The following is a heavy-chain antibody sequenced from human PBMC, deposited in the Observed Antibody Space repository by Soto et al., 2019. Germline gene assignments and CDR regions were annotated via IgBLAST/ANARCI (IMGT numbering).Heavy chain of an antibody. CDR1: GYSFTNYG. Sequence: QIHLEQSRIEMKEPGTSLKISCATSGYSFTNYGISWVRQAPGQGLEWMGWISGYNGNTKYAQSFHDRCVMTADKVTSTGYLEMRNLRSNDTAVYYCARANTWVTGRVGTHWGQGTKVTVSS. V-gene: IGHV1-18*01. D-gene: IGHD1-1*01. CDR3: ARANTWVTGRVGTH. CDR2: ISGYNGNT. J-gene: IGHJ4*02.